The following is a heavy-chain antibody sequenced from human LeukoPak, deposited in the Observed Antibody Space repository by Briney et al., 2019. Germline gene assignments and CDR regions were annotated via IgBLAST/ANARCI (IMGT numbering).Heavy chain of an antibody. CDR2: IYYSGST. V-gene: IGHV4-30-4*08. Sequence: SETLSLTCTVSGGSISSGDYYWSWIRQPPGKGLEWIGYIYYSGSTYYNPSLKSRVTISVDTSKNQFSLKLSSVTAADTAVYYCARALYYGSGSYYPPDYWGQGTLVTVSS. CDR3: ARALYYGSGSYYPPDY. CDR1: GGSISSGDYY. D-gene: IGHD3-10*01. J-gene: IGHJ4*02.